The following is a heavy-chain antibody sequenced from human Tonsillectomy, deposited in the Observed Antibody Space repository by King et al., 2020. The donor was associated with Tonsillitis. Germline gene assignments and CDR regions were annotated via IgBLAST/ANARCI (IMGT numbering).Heavy chain of an antibody. CDR1: GFSFSDYY. J-gene: IGHJ4*02. D-gene: IGHD2-15*01. CDR2: ISKSSII. Sequence: VQLVESGGGLVKPEGSLRLSCAASGFSFSDYYMTWIRQAPGKGLEWISHISKSSIIYYADSVRGRFTISRDNAKNSVFLQLNTLRAEDTAVYYCVAGVALDYWGQGTLVNVAS. V-gene: IGHV3-11*01. CDR3: VAGVALDY.